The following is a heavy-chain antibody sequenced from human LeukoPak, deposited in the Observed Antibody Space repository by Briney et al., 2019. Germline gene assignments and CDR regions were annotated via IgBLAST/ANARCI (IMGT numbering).Heavy chain of an antibody. CDR1: GFTFSIYA. CDR2: ISGSGGTA. J-gene: IGHJ4*02. CDR3: AKKGYYDGSGYYMYYFDY. V-gene: IGHV3-23*01. Sequence: PGGSLRLSCAASGFTFSIYAMSWVRQAPGKGLEWVSAISGSGGTAYYADSVKGRFTISRDNSKSTLYLQMNSLRAEDTAVYYCAKKGYYDGSGYYMYYFDYWGQGTLVTVSS. D-gene: IGHD3-22*01.